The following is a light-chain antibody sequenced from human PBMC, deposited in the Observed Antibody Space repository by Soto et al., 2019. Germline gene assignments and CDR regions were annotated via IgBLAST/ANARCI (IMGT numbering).Light chain of an antibody. CDR3: QDYGSSPQT. J-gene: IGKJ1*01. Sequence: EIVLTQSPGTLSLSPVERATLSCRASQRISSNYLGWYQQKPGQAPRLLIYAASSRATGIPDRFSGSGSGTDFTLTISRLEPEDFAVYYCQDYGSSPQTFGQGTKVDIK. V-gene: IGKV3-20*01. CDR2: AAS. CDR1: QRISSNY.